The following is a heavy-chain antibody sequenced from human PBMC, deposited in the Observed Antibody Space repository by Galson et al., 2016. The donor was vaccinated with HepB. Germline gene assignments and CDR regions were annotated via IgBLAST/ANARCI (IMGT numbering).Heavy chain of an antibody. J-gene: IGHJ4*02. D-gene: IGHD1-26*01. CDR2: IYNSGST. V-gene: IGHV4-61*01. CDR1: GGSFSSDNDS. CDR3: ARGGSGSYYID. Sequence: SETLSLTCTVSGGSFSSDNDSWSWIRQPPGKGLEWIGYIYNSGSTNYNPSLNSRGTISIDTSKNRFSLKLRSVIAADTAVYYCARGGSGSYYIDWGQGTLVTVSS.